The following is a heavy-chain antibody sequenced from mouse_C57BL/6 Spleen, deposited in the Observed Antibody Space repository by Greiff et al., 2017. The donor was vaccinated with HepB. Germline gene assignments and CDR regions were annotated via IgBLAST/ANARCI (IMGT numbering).Heavy chain of an antibody. V-gene: IGHV1-81*01. CDR1: GYTFTSYG. CDR2: IYPRSGNT. D-gene: IGHD1-1*01. Sequence: QVQLQQSGAELARPGASVKLSCKASGYTFTSYGIRWVKQRTGQGLEWIGEIYPRSGNTYYNEKFKGKATLTADKSSSTAYMELRRLTSEDSAVYVCARANYGGSHCWYFDVWGTGTTVTVSS. CDR3: ARANYGGSHCWYFDV. J-gene: IGHJ1*03.